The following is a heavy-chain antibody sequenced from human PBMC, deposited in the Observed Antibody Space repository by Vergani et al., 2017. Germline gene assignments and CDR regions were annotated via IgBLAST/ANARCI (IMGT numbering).Heavy chain of an antibody. CDR1: GESIRSGSHY. Sequence: QVKLQESGPGLLKPSQTLSLTCTVSGESIRSGSHYWSWIRQPAGKGPEWIGHIHTGGSTDLNPSFKSRVSISVDTSKSQFSLQLSSVTAADTAVYYCARDPLYSTTWPFLLLDMDVWGQGTTVTVSS. J-gene: IGHJ6*02. CDR2: IHTGGST. V-gene: IGHV4-61*02. CDR3: ARDPLYSTTWPFLLLDMDV. D-gene: IGHD6-13*01.